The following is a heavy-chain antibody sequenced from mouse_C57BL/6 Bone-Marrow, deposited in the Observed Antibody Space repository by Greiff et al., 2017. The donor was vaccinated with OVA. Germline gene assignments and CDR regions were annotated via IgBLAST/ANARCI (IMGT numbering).Heavy chain of an antibody. Sequence: LVKPGASVKMPCKASGYTFTDYNMHWVKQSHGKRLEWIGDINPNNGGTIYNQKFKGKATLTVDKSSSTAYMELRSLTSEDTAVYYCARAHYYGSSFLDYWGQGTTLTVSS. CDR1: GYTFTDYN. V-gene: IGHV1-18*01. J-gene: IGHJ2*01. CDR2: INPNNGGT. D-gene: IGHD1-1*01. CDR3: ARAHYYGSSFLDY.